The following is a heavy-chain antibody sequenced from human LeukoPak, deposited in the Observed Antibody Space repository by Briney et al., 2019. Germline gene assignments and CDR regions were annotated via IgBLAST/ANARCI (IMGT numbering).Heavy chain of an antibody. Sequence: SETLSLTCAVYGGSFIGYDWTWIRQPPGKGLKWIREINHSGGTHYNPSLTNRVTLSVDTSKNQFSLKLSSVTAADTAVYYCASLARGGNWFDPWGQGTLVTVSS. J-gene: IGHJ5*02. CDR3: ASLARGGNWFDP. CDR1: GGSFIGYD. CDR2: INHSGGT. V-gene: IGHV4-34*01. D-gene: IGHD6-6*01.